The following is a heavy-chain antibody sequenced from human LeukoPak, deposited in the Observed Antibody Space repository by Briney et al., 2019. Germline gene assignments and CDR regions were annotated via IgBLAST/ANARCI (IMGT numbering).Heavy chain of an antibody. CDR3: ARVYYDSSGYRFDY. CDR1: GFTFSSYE. J-gene: IGHJ4*02. D-gene: IGHD3-22*01. CDR2: ISSSGSTI. V-gene: IGHV3-48*03. Sequence: GGSLRLSCAASGFTFSSYEMNWVRQAPGEGLEWVSYISSSGSTIYYADSVKGRFTISRDNAKNSLYLQMNSLRAEDTAVYYCARVYYDSSGYRFDYWGQGTLVTVSS.